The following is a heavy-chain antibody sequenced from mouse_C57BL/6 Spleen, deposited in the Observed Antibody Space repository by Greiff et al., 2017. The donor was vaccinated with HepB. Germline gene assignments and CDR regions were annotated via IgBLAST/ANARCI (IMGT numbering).Heavy chain of an antibody. Sequence: QVQLKQPGAELVRPGSSVKLSCKASGYTFTSYWMHWVKQRPIQGLEWIGNIDPSDSETHYNQKFKDKATLTVDKSSSTAYMQLSSLTSEDSAVYYCARGYYGSSPYYFDYWGQGTTLTVSS. CDR3: ARGYYGSSPYYFDY. CDR2: IDPSDSET. J-gene: IGHJ2*01. CDR1: GYTFTSYW. V-gene: IGHV1-52*01. D-gene: IGHD1-1*01.